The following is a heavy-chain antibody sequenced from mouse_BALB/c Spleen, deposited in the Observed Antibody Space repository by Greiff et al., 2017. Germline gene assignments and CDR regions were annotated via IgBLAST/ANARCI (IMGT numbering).Heavy chain of an antibody. Sequence: QVQLKESGPGLVQPSQSLSITCTVSGFSLTSYGVHWVRQSPGKGLEWLGVIWSGGSTDYNAAFISRLSISKDNSKSQVFFKMNSLQADDTAIYYCAREDTNPFAYWGQGTLVTVSA. CDR2: IWSGGST. CDR1: GFSLTSYG. J-gene: IGHJ3*01. CDR3: AREDTNPFAY. D-gene: IGHD1-1*01. V-gene: IGHV2-4-1*01.